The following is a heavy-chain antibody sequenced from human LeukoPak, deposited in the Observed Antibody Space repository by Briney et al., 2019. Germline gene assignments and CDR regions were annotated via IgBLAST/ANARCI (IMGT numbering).Heavy chain of an antibody. V-gene: IGHV3-7*01. J-gene: IGHJ4*02. Sequence: GGSQRLSCAASGFTFSSYWMTWVRQAPGKGLEWVANIKQDGSEKYYVDSVKGRFTISRDNAKNSLYLQMNSLRAEDTAVYYCARDWGSGSGTIFDYWGQGTQVTVSS. D-gene: IGHD3-16*01. CDR2: IKQDGSEK. CDR1: GFTFSSYW. CDR3: ARDWGSGSGTIFDY.